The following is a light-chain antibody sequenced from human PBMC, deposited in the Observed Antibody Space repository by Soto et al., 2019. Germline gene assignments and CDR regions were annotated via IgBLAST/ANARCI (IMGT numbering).Light chain of an antibody. CDR2: NGA. CDR3: QQLQRTPFT. Sequence: DIQMTQSPSSLSASVGDRVTITCRASQSISHFVNWYQQRPGKAPKFLIYNGANLQSGVPSRFRGSGSGADFTLTISGLQPEDFATYHCQQLQRTPFTFGPGTTVDV. J-gene: IGKJ3*01. CDR1: QSISHF. V-gene: IGKV1-39*01.